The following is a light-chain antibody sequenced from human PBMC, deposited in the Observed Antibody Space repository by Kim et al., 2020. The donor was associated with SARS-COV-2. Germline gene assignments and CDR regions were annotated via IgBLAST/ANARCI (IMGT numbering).Light chain of an antibody. CDR1: SGDIGGYHL. CDR2: EVS. J-gene: IGLJ2*01. Sequence: PVHPFTISCTGTSGDIGGYHLVSWHQQHPGKAPNLMIYEVSQRPSGVSNRFSGSKSGNTASLTISGLQAEYEADYYFCSYAGSSSVFGGGTKVTVL. V-gene: IGLV2-23*02. CDR3: CSYAGSSSV.